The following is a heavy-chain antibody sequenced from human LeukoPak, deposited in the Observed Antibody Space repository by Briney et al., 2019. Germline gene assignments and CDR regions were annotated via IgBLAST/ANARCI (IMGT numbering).Heavy chain of an antibody. CDR2: ISYDGSNK. CDR1: GFTFSNYG. Sequence: GGSLRLSCAASGFTFSNYGMHWVRQAPGKGLEWVSLISYDGSNKYYADSVKGRFTISRDNSKNTLYLQMNSLRAEDTAVYYCAREGIVVLPAIDYWGQGTLVTVSS. V-gene: IGHV3-30*03. CDR3: AREGIVVLPAIDY. D-gene: IGHD2-2*01. J-gene: IGHJ4*02.